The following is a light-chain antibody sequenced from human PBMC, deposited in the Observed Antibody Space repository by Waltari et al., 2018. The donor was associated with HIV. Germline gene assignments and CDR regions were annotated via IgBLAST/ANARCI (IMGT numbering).Light chain of an antibody. CDR3: SSLTTTNTLI. Sequence: QSALTQPASVSGSPGQSITISCTGPSRDVGAYHYVSWYQQPPGTAPKLMIFEVSKRPSGISDRFSGSKSGNTASLTISGLQAEDEADYYCSSLTTTNTLIFGGGTKVTVL. CDR2: EVS. CDR1: SRDVGAYHY. J-gene: IGLJ2*01. V-gene: IGLV2-14*01.